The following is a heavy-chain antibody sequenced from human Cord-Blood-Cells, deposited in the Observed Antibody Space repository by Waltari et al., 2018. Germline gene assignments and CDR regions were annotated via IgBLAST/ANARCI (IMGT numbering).Heavy chain of an antibody. V-gene: IGHV3-21*01. D-gene: IGHD3-3*02. J-gene: IGHJ3*02. Sequence: EVQLVESGGGLVKPGGSLRLSCAASGFTFSSYSMNWVRQAPGKGLEWVSSISSSSSYIYYADSVKGRFTISRDNAKNSLCLQMNSLRAEDTAVYYCARDELGDAFDIWGQGTMVTVSS. CDR3: ARDELGDAFDI. CDR1: GFTFSSYS. CDR2: ISSSSSYI.